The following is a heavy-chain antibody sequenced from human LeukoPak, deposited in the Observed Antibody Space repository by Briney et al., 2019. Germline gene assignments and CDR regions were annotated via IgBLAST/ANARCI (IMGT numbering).Heavy chain of an antibody. J-gene: IGHJ4*02. Sequence: GGSLRLSCAASGFTFSSYAMSWVRQAPGKGLEWVSAISGSGGSTYYADSVKGRFTISRDNSKNTLYLEMNSLRAEDTAVYYCAKSPYSSPTYYFDYWGPGTLVTVSS. CDR3: AKSPYSSPTYYFDY. V-gene: IGHV3-23*01. CDR2: ISGSGGST. CDR1: GFTFSSYA. D-gene: IGHD6-13*01.